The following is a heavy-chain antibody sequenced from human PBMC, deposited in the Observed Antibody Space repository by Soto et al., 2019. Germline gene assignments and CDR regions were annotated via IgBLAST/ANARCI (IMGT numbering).Heavy chain of an antibody. D-gene: IGHD6-19*01. J-gene: IGHJ4*02. V-gene: IGHV1-69*08. CDR3: ARDRGAVAVHFDY. CDR2: IIPILGIA. CDR1: GGTFSSYT. Sequence: QVQLVQSGAEVKKPGSSVKVSCKASGGTFSSYTISWVRQAPGQGLEWMGRIIPILGIANYAQKFQGRVTITADKSTSTAYMELSSLRSEDTAVYYRARDRGAVAVHFDYWGQGTLVTVSS.